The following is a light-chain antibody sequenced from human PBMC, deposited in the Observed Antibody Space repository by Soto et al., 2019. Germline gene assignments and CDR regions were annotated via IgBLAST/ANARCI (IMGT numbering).Light chain of an antibody. Sequence: QSVLTQPPSVSGAPGQRVTISCAGNSYNIGAGYDVNWYQQLPGTAPKLLIYDDSNLPSGVPDRFSGSRSATSASLAITGLQAEDEANYYCQSSDSSLSGSVVFGGGTKLTVL. CDR3: QSSDSSLSGSVV. V-gene: IGLV1-40*01. J-gene: IGLJ2*01. CDR2: DDS. CDR1: SYNIGAGYD.